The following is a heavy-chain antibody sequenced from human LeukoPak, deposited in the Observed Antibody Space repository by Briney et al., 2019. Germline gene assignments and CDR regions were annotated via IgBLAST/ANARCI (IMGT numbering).Heavy chain of an antibody. CDR3: ARESSGYFDAFDI. J-gene: IGHJ3*02. D-gene: IGHD3-22*01. CDR2: IYYSGSP. V-gene: IGHV4-39*01. Sequence: SETLSLTCAVSGGSISSSSYYWGWIRQPPGKGLKWIGTIYYSGSPYYNPSLKSRVTISVDMSKNQFSLKLSSVTATDTAVYYCARESSGYFDAFDIWGQGTMVTVSS. CDR1: GGSISSSSYY.